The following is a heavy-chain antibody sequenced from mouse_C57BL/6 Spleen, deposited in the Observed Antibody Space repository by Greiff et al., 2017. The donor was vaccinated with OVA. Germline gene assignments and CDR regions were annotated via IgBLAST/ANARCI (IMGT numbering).Heavy chain of an antibody. CDR2: IDPSDSYT. D-gene: IGHD1-1*01. CDR3: ARSPYYGSREDWFAY. Sequence: QVQLQQSGAELVMPGASVKLSCKASGYTFTSYWMHWVKQRPGQGLEWIGEIDPSDSYTNYNQKFKGKSTLTVDKSSSTAYMQLSSLTSEDSAVYYCARSPYYGSREDWFAYWGQGTLVTVSA. J-gene: IGHJ3*01. V-gene: IGHV1-69*01. CDR1: GYTFTSYW.